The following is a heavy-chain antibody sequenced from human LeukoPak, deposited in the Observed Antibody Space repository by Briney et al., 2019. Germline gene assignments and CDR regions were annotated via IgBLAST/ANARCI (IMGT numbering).Heavy chain of an antibody. CDR3: ARLGSRKYIGGSYYRY. J-gene: IGHJ4*02. V-gene: IGHV4-34*01. CDR1: GGSFSGYY. D-gene: IGHD1-26*01. Sequence: SETLSLTCAVYGGSFSGYYWSWIRQPPGKGLEWIGEINHSGSTNYNPSLKSRVTISVDTSKNQFSLKLSSVTAADTAVYYCARLGSRKYIGGSYYRYWGQGTLVTVSS. CDR2: INHSGST.